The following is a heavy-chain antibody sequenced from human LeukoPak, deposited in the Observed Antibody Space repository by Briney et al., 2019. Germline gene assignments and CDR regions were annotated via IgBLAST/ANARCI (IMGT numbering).Heavy chain of an antibody. V-gene: IGHV3-11*06. Sequence: GGSLRLSCAASGLTVSDYYMSWIRQVPGKGLEWVSYISSGGTYTIYADSVRGRFTISRDDAKNSLFLQMNSLRAGDTAIYYCARLKYGSPQHWGQGTLVTVSS. D-gene: IGHD1-26*01. CDR1: GLTVSDYY. CDR2: ISSGGTYT. J-gene: IGHJ1*01. CDR3: ARLKYGSPQH.